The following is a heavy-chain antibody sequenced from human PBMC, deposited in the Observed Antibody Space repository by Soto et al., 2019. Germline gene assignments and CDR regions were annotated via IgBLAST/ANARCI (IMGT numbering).Heavy chain of an antibody. V-gene: IGHV4-39*07. Sequence: SETLSLTCTVSGGSISSSSYYWGWIRQPPGKGLEWIGSIYYSGSTNYNPSLKSRVTISVDTSKNQFSLKLSSVTAADTAVYYCAREGYCSGGSCYIGHAFAIWGQGTMVTVSS. J-gene: IGHJ3*02. CDR1: GGSISSSSYY. CDR3: AREGYCSGGSCYIGHAFAI. CDR2: IYYSGST. D-gene: IGHD2-15*01.